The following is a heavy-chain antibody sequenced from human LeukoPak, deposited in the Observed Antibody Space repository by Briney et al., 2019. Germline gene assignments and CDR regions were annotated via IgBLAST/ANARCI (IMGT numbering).Heavy chain of an antibody. J-gene: IGHJ4*02. CDR2: LNPDGSIT. CDR3: AKDPPRGINDY. Sequence: PGGSLRLSCAASGFTFSSYWVSWVRQVPGQGPVWVSRLNPDGSITNYADSVRGRFTISRDNAKNTLYLQMDSLRDEDTAVYYCAKDPPRGINDYWGQGTLVTVSS. CDR1: GFTFSSYW. D-gene: IGHD3-10*01. V-gene: IGHV3-74*01.